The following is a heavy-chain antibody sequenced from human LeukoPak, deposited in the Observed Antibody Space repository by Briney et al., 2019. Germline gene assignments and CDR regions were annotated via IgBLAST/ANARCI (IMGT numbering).Heavy chain of an antibody. V-gene: IGHV3-11*05. CDR1: GFNFRDSY. Sequence: GGSPRLSCAASGFNFRDSYMGWIRQAPGKGLEWVSYISSVNNYANYGDSVRGRFTISRDNAKNSLYLQMNSLRAEDTAVYFCATVYDSGGYYFNYWGQGTLVTVSS. CDR3: ATVYDSGGYYFNY. D-gene: IGHD3-22*01. CDR2: ISSVNNYA. J-gene: IGHJ4*02.